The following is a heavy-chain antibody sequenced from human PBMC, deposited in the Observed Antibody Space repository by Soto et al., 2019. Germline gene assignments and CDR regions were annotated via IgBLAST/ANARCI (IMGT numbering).Heavy chain of an antibody. D-gene: IGHD7-27*01. V-gene: IGHV1-24*01. CDR2: FDPEDGET. CDR1: GDTLTELS. J-gene: IGHJ3*02. CDR3: ATALGIGAFDI. Sequence: ASVKVACKVSGDTLTELSMHWVRQAPGKGLEWMGGFDPEDGETIYAQKFQGRVTMTEDTSTDTAYMELSSLRSEDTAVYYCATALGIGAFDIWGQGAMVTVSS.